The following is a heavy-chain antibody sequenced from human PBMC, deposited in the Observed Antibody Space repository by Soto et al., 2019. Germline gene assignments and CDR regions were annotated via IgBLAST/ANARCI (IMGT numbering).Heavy chain of an antibody. CDR2: ISYDGSNK. CDR3: ARDQYGGELNWFDP. D-gene: IGHD2-21*01. J-gene: IGHJ5*02. Sequence: QVQLVESGGGVVQPGRSLRLSCAASGFTFSSYAMHWVRQAPGKGLEWVAVISYDGSNKYYADSVKGRFTISRDNSKNTLYLQMNSLRAEDTAVYYCARDQYGGELNWFDPWGQGTLVTVSS. CDR1: GFTFSSYA. V-gene: IGHV3-30-3*01.